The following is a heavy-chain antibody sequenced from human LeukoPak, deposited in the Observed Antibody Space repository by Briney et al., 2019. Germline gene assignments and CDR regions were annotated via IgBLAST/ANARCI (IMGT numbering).Heavy chain of an antibody. V-gene: IGHV3-13*01. J-gene: IGHJ3*02. CDR3: AKDILGYCSGGSCYSPGDAFDI. Sequence: GGSLRLSCAASGFTFSSYDMYWVRQATGKGLEWVSAIGTAGDTYYPGSVKGRFTISRENAKNSLYLQMNSLRVGDTALYYCAKDILGYCSGGSCYSPGDAFDIWGQGTMVTVSS. D-gene: IGHD2-15*01. CDR2: IGTAGDT. CDR1: GFTFSSYD.